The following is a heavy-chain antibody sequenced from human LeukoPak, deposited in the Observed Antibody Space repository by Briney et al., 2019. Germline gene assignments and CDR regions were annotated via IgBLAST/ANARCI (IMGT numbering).Heavy chain of an antibody. CDR3: AREVTMVRGVTQPFDY. V-gene: IGHV4-34*01. CDR1: GGSFSGYY. J-gene: IGHJ4*02. D-gene: IGHD3-10*01. CDR2: INHSGST. Sequence: SETLSLTCAVYGGSFSGYYWSWISQPPGKGLEWIGEINHSGSTNYNPSLKSRVTISVDTSKNQFSLKLSSVTAADTAVYYCAREVTMVRGVTQPFDYWGQGTLVTVSS.